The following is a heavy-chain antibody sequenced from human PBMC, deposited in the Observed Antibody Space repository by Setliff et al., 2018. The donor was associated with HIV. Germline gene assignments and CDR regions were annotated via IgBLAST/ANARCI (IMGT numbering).Heavy chain of an antibody. D-gene: IGHD3-3*01. CDR3: AKQRYYDGNDGFDV. CDR2: ISGSGFA. J-gene: IGHJ3*01. CDR1: GFTFSTYA. Sequence: GGSLRLSCVASGFTFSTYAINWVRLPPGKGLEWVSSISGSGFAYYADSVKGRFIISRDNSKNTLFLQMDSQRAEDTALYYCAKQRYYDGNDGFDVWGQGTMVTVSS. V-gene: IGHV3-23*01.